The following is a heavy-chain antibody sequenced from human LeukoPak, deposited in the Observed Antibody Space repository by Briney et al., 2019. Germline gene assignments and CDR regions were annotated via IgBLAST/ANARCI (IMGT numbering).Heavy chain of an antibody. D-gene: IGHD3-10*01. CDR3: ATDRRVRGVMSHYGMDV. V-gene: IGHV1-24*01. CDR1: GYTLTELS. J-gene: IGHJ6*04. CDR2: FDPEEGET. Sequence: GASVEVSCKVSGYTLTELSMHWVRQAPGKGLEWMGGFDPEEGETIYAQKFQGRVTMTEDTSTDTAYMELSSLRSEDTAVYYCATDRRVRGVMSHYGMDVWGKGTTVTVSS.